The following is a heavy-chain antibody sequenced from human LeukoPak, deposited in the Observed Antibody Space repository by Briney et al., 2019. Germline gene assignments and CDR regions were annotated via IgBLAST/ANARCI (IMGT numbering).Heavy chain of an antibody. V-gene: IGHV3-21*01. CDR3: ARDREGSSFFDH. Sequence: GGSLRLSCAASVFTFRRDTMNSVRQAPGKGREWVSSISSSSSYIYDADSVKCRFTSSRDNAKNSLYLQMNSLRAEDTAVYYCARDREGSSFFDHWGQGTLVTVSS. CDR2: ISSSSSYI. CDR1: VFTFRRDT. D-gene: IGHD6-6*01. J-gene: IGHJ4*02.